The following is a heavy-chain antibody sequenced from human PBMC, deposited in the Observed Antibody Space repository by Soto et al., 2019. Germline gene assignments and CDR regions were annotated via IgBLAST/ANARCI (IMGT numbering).Heavy chain of an antibody. Sequence: PSETLSLTCPVSGGSITGYYWNWIRQPPGKGLEWIGCIYFTGATNYNPSLKSRGTMSVDTSKNQFSLKLTSVTAADTAVYYCARERTPRTGFDYWGQGTLVTVSS. D-gene: IGHD1-1*01. V-gene: IGHV4-59*01. CDR3: ARERTPRTGFDY. CDR1: GGSITGYY. J-gene: IGHJ4*02. CDR2: IYFTGAT.